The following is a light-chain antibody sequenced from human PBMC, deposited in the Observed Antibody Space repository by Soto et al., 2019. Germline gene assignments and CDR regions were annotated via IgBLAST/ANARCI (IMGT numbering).Light chain of an antibody. CDR3: QQLRSYPST. CDR1: QDIRNY. Sequence: IQLTQSPASLSASVGERVTVTYRASQDIRNYLAWHQQKPGKAPKLMICDASTLYSGVPSRFSGSGSGTDFTLTISGLQHEDFAAYYCQQLRSYPSTFGGGTKVDIK. CDR2: DAS. J-gene: IGKJ4*01. V-gene: IGKV1-9*01.